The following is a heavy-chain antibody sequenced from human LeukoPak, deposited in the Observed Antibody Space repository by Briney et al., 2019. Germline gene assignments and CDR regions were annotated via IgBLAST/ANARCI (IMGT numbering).Heavy chain of an antibody. Sequence: PSETLSLTCSVSGGSIRSGDYYGSWIRRPPARGLGWIGYIYYRGSTYYNPSLKSRVTISVDTSKNQFFLKLSSVTAADTAVYYCARGKWVAAAGMLDYWGQGTLVTVSS. CDR1: GGSIRSGDYY. V-gene: IGHV4-30-4*08. J-gene: IGHJ4*02. CDR2: IYYRGST. CDR3: ARGKWVAAAGMLDY. D-gene: IGHD6-13*01.